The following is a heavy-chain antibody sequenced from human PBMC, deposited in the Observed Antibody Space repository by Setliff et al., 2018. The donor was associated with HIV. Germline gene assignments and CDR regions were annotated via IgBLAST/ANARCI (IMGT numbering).Heavy chain of an antibody. J-gene: IGHJ4*02. CDR1: SGSISSNTYY. Sequence: SETLSLTCSVSSGSISSNTYYWSWIRQPPGRGLEWIASVFHIGSTYHNPSLKSRVSISIDTSKTQVSLKLRSVTAADTAVYYCARLGIANAPDDYWGQGTLVTVSS. D-gene: IGHD2-21*01. CDR2: VFHIGST. CDR3: ARLGIANAPDDY. V-gene: IGHV4-39*01.